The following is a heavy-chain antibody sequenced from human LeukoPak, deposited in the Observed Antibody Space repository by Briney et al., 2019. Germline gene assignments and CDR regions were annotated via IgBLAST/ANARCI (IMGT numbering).Heavy chain of an antibody. CDR2: IIPIFGTA. J-gene: IGHJ4*02. CDR3: ARDENYYDSSAPPIY. Sequence: GASVKVSCKASGGTFSSYAISWVRQAPGQGLEWMGRIIPIFGTANYAQKFQGRVTITTDESTSTAYMELSSLRSEDTAVYYCARDENYYDSSAPPIYWGQGTLVTVSS. CDR1: GGTFSSYA. V-gene: IGHV1-69*05. D-gene: IGHD3-22*01.